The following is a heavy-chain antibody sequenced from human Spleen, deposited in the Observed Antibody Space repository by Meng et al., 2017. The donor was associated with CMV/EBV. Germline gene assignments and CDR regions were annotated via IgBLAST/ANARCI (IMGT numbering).Heavy chain of an antibody. J-gene: IGHJ5*02. D-gene: IGHD6-19*01. Sequence: YTVTSYDINWVRQAPGQGLEWMGWINPNSGGTNYARKFQGWVTMTRDTSISTAYMELSRLRSDDTAVYYCARALSSSGWYNQRFDPWGQGTLVTVSS. V-gene: IGHV1-2*04. CDR3: ARALSSSGWYNQRFDP. CDR1: YTVTSYD. CDR2: INPNSGGT.